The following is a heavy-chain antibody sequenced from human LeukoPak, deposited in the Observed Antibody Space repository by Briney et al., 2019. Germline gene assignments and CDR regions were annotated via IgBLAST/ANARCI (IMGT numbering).Heavy chain of an antibody. J-gene: IGHJ4*02. Sequence: GRSLRLSCAASGFTFSRYGMHWVRQAPGKGLEWVAVIWYDGSNKYCADSVKGRFTISRDNSKSTVSLQMNSLRAEDTAVYYCARPYYYGSGSYYPLDYWGQGTLVTVSS. CDR2: IWYDGSNK. V-gene: IGHV3-33*01. CDR1: GFTFSRYG. D-gene: IGHD3-10*01. CDR3: ARPYYYGSGSYYPLDY.